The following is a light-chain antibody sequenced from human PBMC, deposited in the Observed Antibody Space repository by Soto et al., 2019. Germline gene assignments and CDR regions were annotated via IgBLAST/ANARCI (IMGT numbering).Light chain of an antibody. J-gene: IGKJ1*01. Sequence: EIVLTQSKATLSLSPGERATLSCRASQSVSSNLAWYQQKPGQAPRLLIYDASNRATGIPARFSGSGSGTDFTLTISSLEPEDFAVYYCQQRSNWPPWTFGQGTKVDIK. CDR3: QQRSNWPPWT. CDR2: DAS. CDR1: QSVSSN. V-gene: IGKV3-11*01.